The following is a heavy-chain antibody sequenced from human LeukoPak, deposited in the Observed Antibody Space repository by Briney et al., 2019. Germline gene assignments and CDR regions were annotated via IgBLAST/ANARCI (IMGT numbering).Heavy chain of an antibody. V-gene: IGHV4-59*01. J-gene: IGHJ2*01. CDR1: GGSINSYY. D-gene: IGHD3-10*01. Sequence: SETLSLTCTVSGGSINSYYWSWIRQPPGKGLEWIGYIYYSGSTNYNPSLKSRVTISVDTSKNQFSLKLSSVTAADTAVYYCARVFRMVRGYPYWYFDLWGRGTLVTVSS. CDR3: ARVFRMVRGYPYWYFDL. CDR2: IYYSGST.